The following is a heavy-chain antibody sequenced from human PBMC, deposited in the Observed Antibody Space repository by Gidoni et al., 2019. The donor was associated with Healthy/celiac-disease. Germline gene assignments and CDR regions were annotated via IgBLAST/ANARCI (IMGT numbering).Heavy chain of an antibody. V-gene: IGHV4-34*01. CDR3: ARGGWLRVYYFDY. D-gene: IGHD5-12*01. CDR1: GGSFSGYY. J-gene: IGHJ4*02. CDR2: INHSGST. Sequence: QVQLQQWGAGLLKPSETLSLTCAVYGGSFSGYYCSWIRQPPGKGLEWIGEINHSGSTNYNPSLKSRVTISVDTSKNQFSLKLSSVTAADTAVYYCARGGWLRVYYFDYWGQGTLVTVSS.